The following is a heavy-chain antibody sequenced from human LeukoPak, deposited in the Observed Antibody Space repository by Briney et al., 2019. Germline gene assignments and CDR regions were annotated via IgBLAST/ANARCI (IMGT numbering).Heavy chain of an antibody. D-gene: IGHD1-26*01. CDR2: ITGSGVST. Sequence: GGSLRLSCAASGLTFSTYAMTWVRQTPGKGLELLSAITGSGVSTFYADSVKGRFTISRDNSKNTLFLQMNSLRAEDTAVYYCAKGVVGVTSPNSLDYWGQGTLVTVSS. CDR3: AKGVVGVTSPNSLDY. J-gene: IGHJ4*02. V-gene: IGHV3-23*01. CDR1: GLTFSTYA.